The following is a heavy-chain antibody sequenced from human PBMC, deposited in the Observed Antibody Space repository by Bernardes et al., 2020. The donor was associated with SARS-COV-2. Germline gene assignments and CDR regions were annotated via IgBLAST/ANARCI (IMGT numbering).Heavy chain of an antibody. J-gene: IGHJ4*02. CDR2: ITTASDT. Sequence: GGSLRLSCAASGFIFSSYDMHWVRQVPGKGLEWVSAITTASDTYYPDSVKGRFTISRDNAKTSLYLQMNSLRAEDTAVYYCARVRSGSSWGFDHWGQGTLVTVSS. D-gene: IGHD6-6*01. V-gene: IGHV3-13*01. CDR1: GFIFSSYD. CDR3: ARVRSGSSWGFDH.